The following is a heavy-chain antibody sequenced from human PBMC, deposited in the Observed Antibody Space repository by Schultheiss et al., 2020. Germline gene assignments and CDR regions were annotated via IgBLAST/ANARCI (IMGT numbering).Heavy chain of an antibody. CDR2: INHSGST. CDR3: ARGITRSFDF. J-gene: IGHJ4*02. V-gene: IGHV4-34*01. Sequence: SATLSLTCAVYGGSFSGYYWSWIRQPPGKGLEWIGEINHSGSTNYNPSLKSRVTISVDTSKNQFSLKLSSVTAADTAVYYCARGITRSFDFWGQGTLVTGYS. CDR1: GGSFSGYY.